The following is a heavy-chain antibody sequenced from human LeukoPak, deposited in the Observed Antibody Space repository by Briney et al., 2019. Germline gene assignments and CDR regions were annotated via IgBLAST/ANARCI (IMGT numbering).Heavy chain of an antibody. Sequence: GGSLRLSCAASGFTFDDYAMHWVRQAPGKGLEWVSLISWDGGSTYYADSVKGRFTISRDNSKNSLYLQMNSLRAEDTALYYCAKDTEKNIAAAGTFDYWGQGTLVTVSS. CDR1: GFTFDDYA. V-gene: IGHV3-43D*03. J-gene: IGHJ4*02. CDR3: AKDTEKNIAAAGTFDY. CDR2: ISWDGGST. D-gene: IGHD6-13*01.